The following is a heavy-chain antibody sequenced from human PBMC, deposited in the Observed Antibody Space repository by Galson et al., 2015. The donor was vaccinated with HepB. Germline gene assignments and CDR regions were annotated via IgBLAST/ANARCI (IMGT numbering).Heavy chain of an antibody. V-gene: IGHV1-24*01. CDR1: GYTLTELS. CDR3: ATDYYGSGTLGAFDI. J-gene: IGHJ3*02. D-gene: IGHD3-10*01. CDR2: FDPEDGET. Sequence: SVKVSCKVSGYTLTELSMHWVRQAPGKGLEWMGGFDPEDGETIYAQKFQGRVTMTEDTSTDTAYMELSSLRSEDTAVYYCATDYYGSGTLGAFDIWGQGTMVTVSS.